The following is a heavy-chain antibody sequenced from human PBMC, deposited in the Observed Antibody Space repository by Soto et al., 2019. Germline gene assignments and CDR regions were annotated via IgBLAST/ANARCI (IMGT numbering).Heavy chain of an antibody. CDR3: AKDPGSTSSIGGIVDY. J-gene: IGHJ4*02. CDR1: GFTFSSYG. D-gene: IGHD2-2*01. Sequence: GGSLRLSCAASGFTFSSYGMHWVRQAPGKGLEWVAVISYDGSNKYYADSVKGRFTISRDNSKNTLYLQMNSLRAEDTAVYYCAKDPGSTSSIGGIVDYWGQGTLVTVSS. V-gene: IGHV3-30*18. CDR2: ISYDGSNK.